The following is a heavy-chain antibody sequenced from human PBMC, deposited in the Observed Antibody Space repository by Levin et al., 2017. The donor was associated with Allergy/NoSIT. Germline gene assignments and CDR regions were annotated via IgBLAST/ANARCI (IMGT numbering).Heavy chain of an antibody. CDR2: ISGSGGGT. D-gene: IGHD6-19*01. CDR3: AKNSSANYFDY. V-gene: IGHV3-23*01. Sequence: GGSLRLSCAASGFTFSSYTTNWVRQAQGKGLEWLSSISGSGGGTFYADSVKGRFTISRDFSKNTIYLQMNSLISDDTAVYYCAKNSSANYFDYWGQGTLVTVSS. CDR1: GFTFSSYT. J-gene: IGHJ4*02.